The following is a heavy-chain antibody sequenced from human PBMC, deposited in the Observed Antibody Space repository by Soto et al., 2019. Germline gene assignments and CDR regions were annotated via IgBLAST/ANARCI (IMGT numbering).Heavy chain of an antibody. CDR3: ARYMGDIVAVSGANSFWFDS. CDR1: GYTFTSYY. J-gene: IGHJ5*01. CDR2: INPNSGGT. D-gene: IGHD2-2*01. V-gene: IGHV1-2*04. Sequence: ASVKVSCRASGYTFTSYYMHWVRQAPGQGLEWMGWINPNSGGTNYAQKFQGWVTMTRDTSISTAYMELSSLRSDDTAVYYYARYMGDIVAVSGANSFWFDSWGQGTLVTVSS.